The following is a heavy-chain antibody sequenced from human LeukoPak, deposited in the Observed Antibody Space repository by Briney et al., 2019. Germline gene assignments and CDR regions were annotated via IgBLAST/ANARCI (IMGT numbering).Heavy chain of an antibody. CDR2: ITSSSSYT. Sequence: GGSLRLSCAASGFTFSSYNMNWVRQAPGKGLEWVSSITSSSSYTFYADSVKGRFTISRDNAKNSLYLQMNSLRAEDTAVYYCARVGTTVTTRVYYYMDVWGKGTTVTVSS. J-gene: IGHJ6*03. CDR3: ARVGTTVTTRVYYYMDV. D-gene: IGHD4-11*01. V-gene: IGHV3-21*01. CDR1: GFTFSSYN.